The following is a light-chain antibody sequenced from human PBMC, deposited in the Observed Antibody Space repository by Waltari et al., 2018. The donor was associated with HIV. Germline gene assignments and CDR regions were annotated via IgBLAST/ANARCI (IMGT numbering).Light chain of an antibody. Sequence: QSVLTQPPSVSGAPGQRVTISCTGSSSNIGAGYDVPCYQQLPGTAPNLLIYGNSKRPSGVPDRFSGSKSGTSASLAITGLQAEDEADYSCQSYDSSLSAVVFGGGTKLTVL. CDR1: SSNIGAGYD. CDR3: QSYDSSLSAVV. CDR2: GNS. J-gene: IGLJ2*01. V-gene: IGLV1-40*01.